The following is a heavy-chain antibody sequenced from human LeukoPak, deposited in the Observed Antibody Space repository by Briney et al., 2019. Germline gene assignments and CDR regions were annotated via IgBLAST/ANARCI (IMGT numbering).Heavy chain of an antibody. Sequence: SQTLSLTCTVSGGSISSGGYYWSWIRQHLGKGVEWIGYIYYSGSTYYNPSLKSRVTISVDTSKNQFSLKLSSVTAADTAVYYCARDTFSYGYYGMDVWGKGTTVTVSS. D-gene: IGHD5-18*01. J-gene: IGHJ6*04. V-gene: IGHV4-31*03. CDR2: IYYSGST. CDR3: ARDTFSYGYYGMDV. CDR1: GGSISSGGYY.